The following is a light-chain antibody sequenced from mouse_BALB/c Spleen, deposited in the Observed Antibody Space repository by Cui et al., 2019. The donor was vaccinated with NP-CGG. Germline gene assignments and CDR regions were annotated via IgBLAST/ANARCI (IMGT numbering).Light chain of an antibody. CDR3: ALWYSNHWV. V-gene: IGLV1*01. Sequence: QAVVTQESALTTSPGETVTLTCRSSTGAVTTSNYANWVQEKPDHLFTSLIGGTYNRAPGVPARFSGSLLGDKAALTITGAQTEDEAIYFCALWYSNHWVFGGGTKLTVL. CDR2: GTY. CDR1: TGAVTTSNY. J-gene: IGLJ1*01.